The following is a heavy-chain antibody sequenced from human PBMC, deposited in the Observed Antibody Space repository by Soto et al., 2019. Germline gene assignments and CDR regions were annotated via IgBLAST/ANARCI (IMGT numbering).Heavy chain of an antibody. Sequence: SETLPLTCTGSGGAISTYYWTWIRQTAGKGLEWIGRIYSSGSTKYNPALQSRVTMSLDTSNNQFSLRLTSVTAADTAVYYCARGQRFSDWFDPWGQGTLVTVSS. J-gene: IGHJ5*02. D-gene: IGHD3-3*01. CDR1: GGAISTYY. CDR2: IYSSGST. V-gene: IGHV4-4*07. CDR3: ARGQRFSDWFDP.